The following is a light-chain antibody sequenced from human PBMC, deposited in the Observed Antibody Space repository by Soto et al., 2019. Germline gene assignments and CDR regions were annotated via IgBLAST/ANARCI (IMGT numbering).Light chain of an antibody. CDR2: AAS. Sequence: DIQMTQSPSTLSGSVGDRVTITCRASQDISSWLAWYQQKPGKAPKIMIYAASSLQGGVPSRFSGSGSGTEFTLTISSLQPEDFATYYCQQASSFPPTFGQGTRLEIK. V-gene: IGKV1-12*01. CDR3: QQASSFPPT. J-gene: IGKJ5*01. CDR1: QDISSW.